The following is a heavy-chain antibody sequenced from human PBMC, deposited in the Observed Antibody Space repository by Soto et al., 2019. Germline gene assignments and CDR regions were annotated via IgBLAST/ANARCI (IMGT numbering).Heavy chain of an antibody. J-gene: IGHJ6*02. CDR1: GYTFTSYY. CDR2: INPSGGST. Sequence: QVQLVQSGAEVKKPGASVKVSCKASGYTFTSYYMHWVRQAPGQGLEWMGIINPSGGSTSYAQKFQRRVTMTRDKSTGRVYMELSSLRSEDTAVYYCALQPGLSLGYCYGMDVWGQGTTVTVSS. CDR3: ALQPGLSLGYCYGMDV. V-gene: IGHV1-46*01.